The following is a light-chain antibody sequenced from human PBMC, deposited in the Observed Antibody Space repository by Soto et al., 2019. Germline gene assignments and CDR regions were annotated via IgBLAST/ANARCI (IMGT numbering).Light chain of an antibody. J-gene: IGLJ1*01. V-gene: IGLV2-8*01. CDR1: SSDVGGYNY. Sequence: LTQPPSASGSPGQSVTISCAGTSSDVGGYNYVSWYQQYPGKVPKLMIYEVSERPSGVPDRFSGSKSGNTAFLTVSGLQAEDEADYYCLSYADTAYVFGTGTKVTVL. CDR3: LSYADTAYV. CDR2: EVS.